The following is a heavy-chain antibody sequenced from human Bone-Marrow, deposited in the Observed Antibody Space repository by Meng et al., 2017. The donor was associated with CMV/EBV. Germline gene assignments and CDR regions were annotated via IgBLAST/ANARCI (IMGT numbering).Heavy chain of an antibody. J-gene: IGHJ4*02. CDR1: GFTFSSYA. CDR2: ISGSGGST. D-gene: IGHD2-2*02. CDR3: AKLLALGCSSTSCYTGDY. Sequence: GESLKISCAASGFTFSSYAMSWVRQAPGKGLEWVSAISGSGGSTYYADSVKGRFTISRDNSKNTLYLQMNSLRAEDTAVYYCAKLLALGCSSTSCYTGDYWGQGTRVTGSS. V-gene: IGHV3-23*01.